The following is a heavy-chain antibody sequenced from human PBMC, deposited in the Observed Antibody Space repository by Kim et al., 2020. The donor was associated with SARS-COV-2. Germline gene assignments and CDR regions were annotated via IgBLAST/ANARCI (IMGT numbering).Heavy chain of an antibody. D-gene: IGHD6-13*01. CDR1: GFTFSSYW. V-gene: IGHV3-7*01. J-gene: IGHJ6*02. CDR2: IKQDGSEK. CDR3: ARDGTPRNYGMDV. Sequence: GGSLRLSCAASGFTFSSYWMSWVRQAPGKGLEWVANIKQDGSEKYYVDSVKGRFTISRDNAKNSLDLQMNSLRAEDTAVYYCARDGTPRNYGMDVWGQGTTVTVSS.